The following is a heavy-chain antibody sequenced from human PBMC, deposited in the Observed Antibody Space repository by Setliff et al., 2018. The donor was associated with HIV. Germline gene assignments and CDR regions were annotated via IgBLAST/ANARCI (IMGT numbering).Heavy chain of an antibody. J-gene: IGHJ6*02. D-gene: IGHD6-6*01. Sequence: GGSLRLSCAASGFTFSTYWMIWVRQAPGKGLEWVAKIKQDGSEEYYVDSVKGRFTISRDNAKNTAYLQMNSLRAEDTAVYYCAKDRSDLAANLDYYYYFGFDVWGQGTTVTVSS. CDR3: AKDRSDLAANLDYYYYFGFDV. V-gene: IGHV3-7*01. CDR2: IKQDGSEE. CDR1: GFTFSTYW.